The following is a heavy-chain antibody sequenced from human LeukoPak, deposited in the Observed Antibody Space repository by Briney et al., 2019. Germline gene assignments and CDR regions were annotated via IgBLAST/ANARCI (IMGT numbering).Heavy chain of an antibody. CDR3: AKDLIYFDY. Sequence: PGGSLRLSCAASGFTFSSYGMHWVRQAPGKGLEWVAFIRYDGSNKYYADSVKGRFTISRDNSKNTLYLQMNSLRAEDTAVYYCAKDLIYFDYWGQGTLVTVSS. J-gene: IGHJ4*02. CDR2: IRYDGSNK. CDR1: GFTFSSYG. D-gene: IGHD3-22*01. V-gene: IGHV3-30*02.